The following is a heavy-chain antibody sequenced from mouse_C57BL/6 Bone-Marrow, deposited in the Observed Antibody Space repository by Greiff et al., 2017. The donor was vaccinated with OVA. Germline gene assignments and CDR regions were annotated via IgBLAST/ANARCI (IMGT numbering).Heavy chain of an antibody. CDR1: GFTFSDYG. Sequence: EVKLMESGGGLVKPGGSLKLSCAASGFTFSDYGMPWVRQAPEKGLEWVAYISSGSSTIYYADTVKGRFTISRDNAKNTLFLQMTSLRSEDTAMYYCARRSLGYFDVWGTGTTVTVSS. V-gene: IGHV5-17*01. J-gene: IGHJ1*03. CDR2: ISSGSSTI. CDR3: ARRSLGYFDV.